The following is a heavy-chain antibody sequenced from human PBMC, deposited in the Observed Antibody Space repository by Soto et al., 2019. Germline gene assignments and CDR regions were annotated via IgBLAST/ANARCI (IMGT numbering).Heavy chain of an antibody. CDR1: GFTFSSSA. CDR2: ISGSGGST. CDR3: AKEMGAQVLFGPYYYYGMDV. V-gene: IGHV3-23*01. J-gene: IGHJ6*02. D-gene: IGHD3-16*01. Sequence: EVQLLESGGGLVQPGGSLRVSCAASGFTFSSSAMSWVRQAPGKGLEWVSAISGSGGSTYYADSVTGRFTISRDNSKNTLYLQMNSLRAEDTAVYYCAKEMGAQVLFGPYYYYGMDVWGRGTTVTVSS.